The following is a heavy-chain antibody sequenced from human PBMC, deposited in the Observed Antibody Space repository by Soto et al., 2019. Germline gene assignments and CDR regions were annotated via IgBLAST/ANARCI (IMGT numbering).Heavy chain of an antibody. D-gene: IGHD3-10*01. J-gene: IGHJ3*01. CDR3: ARVQGTDRNAFDV. Sequence: EVQLLESGGGLVQPGGSLRLSCEASGFTFSIYVMTWVRQAPGKGLEWVSAVSGSAGTTYYADSVKGRFSISRDNSKNTLYLQINSLTADDTAVYYCARVQGTDRNAFDVWGHGTMVSVSS. CDR2: VSGSAGTT. V-gene: IGHV3-23*01. CDR1: GFTFSIYV.